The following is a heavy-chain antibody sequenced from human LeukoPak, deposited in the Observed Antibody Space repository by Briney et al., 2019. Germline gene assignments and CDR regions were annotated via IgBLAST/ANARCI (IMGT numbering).Heavy chain of an antibody. Sequence: GGSLRLSCAASGFTVSSNYMSWVRQAPGKGLEWGSVIYSGGSTYYADSVKGRFTISRDNSKNTLYLQMNSLRVEDTAAYYCAKQREPYGSGSDYDYWGQGTLVTVSS. CDR3: AKQREPYGSGSDYDY. CDR2: IYSGGST. CDR1: GFTVSSNY. D-gene: IGHD3-10*01. V-gene: IGHV3-53*05. J-gene: IGHJ4*02.